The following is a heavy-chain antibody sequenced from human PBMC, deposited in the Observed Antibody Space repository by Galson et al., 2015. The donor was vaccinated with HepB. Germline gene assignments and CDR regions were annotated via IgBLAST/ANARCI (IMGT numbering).Heavy chain of an antibody. D-gene: IGHD6-13*01. J-gene: IGHJ6*02. V-gene: IGHV3-7*03. Sequence: SLRLSCAASGFTFSSYWMSWVRQAPGKGLEWVANIKQDGSENYYVDSVKGRFTISRENAKNSLFLQMNILRAEDTAVYYCARVSMGSSWPRPYYNGVDVWGQGTTVTVSS. CDR1: GFTFSSYW. CDR3: ARVSMGSSWPRPYYNGVDV. CDR2: IKQDGSEN.